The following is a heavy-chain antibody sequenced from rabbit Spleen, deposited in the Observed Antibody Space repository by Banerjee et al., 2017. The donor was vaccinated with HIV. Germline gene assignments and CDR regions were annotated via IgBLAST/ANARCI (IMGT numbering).Heavy chain of an antibody. CDR2: IYSGSSGDT. Sequence: QEQLVESGGGLVKPEGSLKLSCTASGFSFSNKAVMCWVRQAPGKGLEWIACIYSGSSGDTYYASWAKGRFTVSKTSSATVTLQMTSLTVADTATYFCARGTGSAGYATTRLDLWGQGTLVTVS. D-gene: IGHD6-1*01. V-gene: IGHV1S45*01. CDR3: ARGTGSAGYATTRLDL. J-gene: IGHJ3*01. CDR1: GFSFSNKAV.